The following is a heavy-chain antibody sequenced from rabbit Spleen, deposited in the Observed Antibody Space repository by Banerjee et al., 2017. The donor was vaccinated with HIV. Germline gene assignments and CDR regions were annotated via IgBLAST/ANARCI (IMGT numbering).Heavy chain of an antibody. V-gene: IGHV1S45*01. Sequence: QEHLKESGGGLVQPGGSLKLSCKASGFTLSSYYMNWVRQAPGKGLEWIACIYAGSFDSTYYANWAKGRFTISRTSSTTVTLQVTSLTAADTATYFCARGSATMTMVITGYYLNLWGQGTLVTVS. CDR2: IYAGSFDST. D-gene: IGHD2-1*01. J-gene: IGHJ4*01. CDR1: GFTLSSYYM. CDR3: ARGSATMTMVITGYYLNL.